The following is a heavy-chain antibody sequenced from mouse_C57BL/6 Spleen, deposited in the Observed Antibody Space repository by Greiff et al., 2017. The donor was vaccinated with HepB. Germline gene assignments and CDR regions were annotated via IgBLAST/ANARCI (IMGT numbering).Heavy chain of an antibody. CDR2: IYPSDSET. CDR1: GYTFTSYW. J-gene: IGHJ3*01. V-gene: IGHV1-61*01. CDR3: ARETAQATAWFAY. Sequence: VQLQQPGAELVRPGSSVKLSCKASGYTFTSYWMDWVKQRPGQGLEWIGNIYPSDSETHYNQKFKDKATLTVDKSSSTAYMQLSSLTSEDSAFYYCARETAQATAWFAYWGQGTLVTVSA. D-gene: IGHD3-2*02.